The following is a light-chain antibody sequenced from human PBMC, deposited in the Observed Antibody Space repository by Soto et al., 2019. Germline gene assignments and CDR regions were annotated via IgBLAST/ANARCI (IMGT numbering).Light chain of an antibody. V-gene: IGKV1-5*03. CDR2: KAS. CDR3: QQYHFYPLP. CDR1: QSIASW. Sequence: DMQMTQSPSTLSASVGDRVTITCRASQSIASWSAWYQQKPGKAPKLLISKASSLESGVPSRFSGSGSGTEFTLTISTLQPDDFASYYCQQYHFYPLPFGGGTKVDIK. J-gene: IGKJ4*01.